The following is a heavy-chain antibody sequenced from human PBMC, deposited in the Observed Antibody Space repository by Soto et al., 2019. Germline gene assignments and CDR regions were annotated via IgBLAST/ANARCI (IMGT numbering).Heavy chain of an antibody. CDR3: AKLPWADYGGIFDP. Sequence: ASVKVSCKVSGYTLTELSMHWVRQAPGKGLEWMGGFDPEDGETIYAQKFQGRVTMTEDTSTDTAYMELSSLSSVTAADTAVYYCAKLPWADYGGIFDPWGQGTLVTVSS. J-gene: IGHJ5*02. D-gene: IGHD4-17*01. CDR1: GYTLTELS. V-gene: IGHV1-24*01. CDR2: FDPEDGET.